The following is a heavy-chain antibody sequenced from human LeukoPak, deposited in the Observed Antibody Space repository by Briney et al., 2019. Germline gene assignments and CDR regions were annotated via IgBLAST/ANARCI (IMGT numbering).Heavy chain of an antibody. CDR3: VRDCASDCSIKGHYFFDL. CDR1: GYTFTSYY. J-gene: IGHJ2*01. Sequence: ASVKVSCKASGYTFTSYYMHWVRQAPGQGLEWMGWISTDKADTYYAQNYQGRVTMTIDTSTSTAYMELRSLTSDDTAVYYCVRDCASDCSIKGHYFFDLWGRGTLVTVSS. V-gene: IGHV1-18*04. D-gene: IGHD2-21*02. CDR2: ISTDKADT.